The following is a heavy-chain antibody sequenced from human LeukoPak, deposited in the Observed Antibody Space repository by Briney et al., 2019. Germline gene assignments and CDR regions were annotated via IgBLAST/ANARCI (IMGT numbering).Heavy chain of an antibody. CDR1: GFTFSSYG. Sequence: GGSLRLSCAASGFTFSSYGMHWVRQAPGKGLEWVAVIWYDGSNKYYADSVKGRFTISRDNSKNTLYLQMNSLRAEDTAVYYCAKERISWNAFDIWGQGTMVTVSS. J-gene: IGHJ3*02. CDR3: AKERISWNAFDI. CDR2: IWYDGSNK. D-gene: IGHD2-15*01. V-gene: IGHV3-33*06.